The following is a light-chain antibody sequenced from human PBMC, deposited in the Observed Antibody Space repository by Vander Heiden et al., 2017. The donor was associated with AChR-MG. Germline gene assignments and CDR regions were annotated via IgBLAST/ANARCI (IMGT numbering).Light chain of an antibody. Sequence: EIVWTESPATQSVSPGERATRSCRASQSVSSYLAWYQQEPGQAPRLPIYDASNRAAGIPARFSGSGSGTDFTLTISSLEPEDFAVYYGQQRLAFGQGTRLEIK. CDR2: DAS. V-gene: IGKV3-11*01. CDR3: QQRLA. J-gene: IGKJ5*01. CDR1: QSVSSY.